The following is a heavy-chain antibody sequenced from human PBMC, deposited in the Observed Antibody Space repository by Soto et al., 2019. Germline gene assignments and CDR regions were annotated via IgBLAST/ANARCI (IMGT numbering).Heavy chain of an antibody. V-gene: IGHV1-2*04. CDR2: INPNSGGT. J-gene: IGHJ4*02. D-gene: IGHD3-9*01. CDR1: GYTFTGYY. CDR3: ARTTLYDILTGYFDY. Sequence: QVQLVQSGAEVKKPGASVKVSCKASGYTFTGYYMHWVRQAPGQGLEWMGWINPNSGGTNYAQKFQGWVTMTRDTSISTAYMEVSRLRSDDTAVYYCARTTLYDILTGYFDYWGQGTLVTVSS.